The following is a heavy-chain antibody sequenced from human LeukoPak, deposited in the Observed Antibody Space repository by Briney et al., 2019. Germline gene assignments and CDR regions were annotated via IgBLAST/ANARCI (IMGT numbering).Heavy chain of an antibody. J-gene: IGHJ4*02. CDR1: GFSFSSYE. Sequence: PGGSLRLSCVASGFSFSSYEMNWVCQAPGKGLEWVAYISAMKGRFTISRDNAENSLYLQMNSRRAEDTAVYYCARPFVWGLATQGLDYWGQGTLVTVSS. D-gene: IGHD3-16*01. CDR3: ARPFVWGLATQGLDY. CDR2: IS. V-gene: IGHV3-48*03.